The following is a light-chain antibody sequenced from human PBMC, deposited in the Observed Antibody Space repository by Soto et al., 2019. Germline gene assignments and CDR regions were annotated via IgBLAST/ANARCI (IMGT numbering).Light chain of an antibody. J-gene: IGKJ5*01. Sequence: DLQMTQSPSTLSASVGDRVTITCRASESVSMWLAWYQQKPGKAPKLLIYDATTLESGVPSRFSGRSSDTEFTLTISGLQPDDFATYYCQEYYSYPPSITFGQGTRLEIK. V-gene: IGKV1-5*01. CDR2: DAT. CDR3: QEYYSYPPSIT. CDR1: ESVSMW.